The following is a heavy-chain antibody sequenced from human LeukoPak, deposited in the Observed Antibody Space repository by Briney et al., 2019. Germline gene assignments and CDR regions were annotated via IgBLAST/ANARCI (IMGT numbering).Heavy chain of an antibody. Sequence: GGSLRLSCATSGFTFSNAWMNWVRQAPGKGLEWVGRIRSNSDGGTIDYAAPVKGRFTLSRDDSKTTLYLQMNSLQTEDTAVYYCAKDSWPRNGIYDPFDIWGQGTMVTVSS. CDR3: AKDSWPRNGIYDPFDI. CDR1: GFTFSNAW. D-gene: IGHD2-8*01. CDR2: IRSNSDGGTI. J-gene: IGHJ3*02. V-gene: IGHV3-15*07.